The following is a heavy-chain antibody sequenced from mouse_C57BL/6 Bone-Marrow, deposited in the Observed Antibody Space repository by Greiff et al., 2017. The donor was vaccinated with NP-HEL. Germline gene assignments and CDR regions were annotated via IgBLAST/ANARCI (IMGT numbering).Heavy chain of an antibody. J-gene: IGHJ4*01. Sequence: EVQLVESEGGLVQPGSSMKLSCTTSGFTFSDYYMAWVRQVPEKGLDWVANINYDGSSTYYLDSLKSRFIISRDNAKNILYLQMSSLKSEDTATYYCAREGGLRRRTYAMDYWGQGTSDTVSS. V-gene: IGHV5-16*01. D-gene: IGHD2-4*01. CDR1: GFTFSDYY. CDR3: AREGGLRRRTYAMDY. CDR2: INYDGSST.